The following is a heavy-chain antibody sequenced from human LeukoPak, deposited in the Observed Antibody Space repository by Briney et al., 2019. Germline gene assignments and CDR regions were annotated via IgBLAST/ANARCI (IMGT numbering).Heavy chain of an antibody. V-gene: IGHV4-39*01. J-gene: IGHJ4*02. Sequence: PSETLSLTCIVSGGSISSRSYYWDWIRQPPGKGLEYIGCINFGGSTYYNPSLKSRVTISVDTSKSQFSLKMNSVTAVDTAVYYCARLAVREPLDYWGQGTLVTVSS. CDR1: GGSISSRSYY. CDR2: INFGGST. CDR3: ARLAVREPLDY. D-gene: IGHD1-26*01.